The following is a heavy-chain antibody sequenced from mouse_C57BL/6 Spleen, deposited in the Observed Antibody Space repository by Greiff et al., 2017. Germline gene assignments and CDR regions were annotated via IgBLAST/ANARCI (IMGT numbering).Heavy chain of an antibody. J-gene: IGHJ4*01. D-gene: IGHD1-1*01. CDR2: IYPRSGNT. V-gene: IGHV1-81*01. Sequence: VKLMESGAELARPGASVKLSCKASGYTFTSYGISWVKQRTGQGLEWIGEIYPRSGNTYYNEKFKGKATLTADKSSSTAYMELRSLTSEDSAVYVCARDYYGSSGSYAMDYWGQGTSVTVSS. CDR1: GYTFTSYG. CDR3: ARDYYGSSGSYAMDY.